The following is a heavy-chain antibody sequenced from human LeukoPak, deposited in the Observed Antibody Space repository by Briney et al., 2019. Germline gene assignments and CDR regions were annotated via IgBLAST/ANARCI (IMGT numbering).Heavy chain of an antibody. D-gene: IGHD6-19*01. V-gene: IGHV1-18*01. CDR3: ARGRDAKRKVAVAGTPLTDFDY. Sequence: ASVKVSCKASGYTFTSYGISWVRRAPGQGLEWMGWISAHNVNTNYAQKFQGRVTMTTNTSASTAYMELRSLRSDDTAVYYCARGRDAKRKVAVAGTPLTDFDYWGQGTWSPSPQ. CDR1: GYTFTSYG. J-gene: IGHJ4*02. CDR2: ISAHNVNT.